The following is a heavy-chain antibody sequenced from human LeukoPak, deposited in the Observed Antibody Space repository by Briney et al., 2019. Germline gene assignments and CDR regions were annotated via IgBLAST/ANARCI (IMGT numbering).Heavy chain of an antibody. CDR1: GFTFNRNA. D-gene: IGHD6-19*01. J-gene: IGHJ4*02. V-gene: IGHV3-23*01. CDR2: VGGSGDKT. CDR3: VRRGDASSGLGDHDF. Sequence: QTGGSLRLSCAASGFTFNRNAISWLGQAPGKGRKWVSTVGGSGDKTFYADSVKGRFTISRDNSKNMVHLQMNSLTGEDTALYYCVRRGDASSGLGDHDFWGQGALVTVSS.